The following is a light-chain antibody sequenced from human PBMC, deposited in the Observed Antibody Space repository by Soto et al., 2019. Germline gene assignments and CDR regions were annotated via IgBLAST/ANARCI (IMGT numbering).Light chain of an antibody. CDR3: QQRSYGPPYT. Sequence: EIVLTQSPATLSLSPGERATLSCRASQSVSSYLAWYHQKPGQAPRLLIYDASNRATGIPARVSGSGSGTDFTLTISSLELEDVAVSYYQQRSYGPPYTFGQGTKLEIK. CDR1: QSVSSY. V-gene: IGKV3-11*01. J-gene: IGKJ2*01. CDR2: DAS.